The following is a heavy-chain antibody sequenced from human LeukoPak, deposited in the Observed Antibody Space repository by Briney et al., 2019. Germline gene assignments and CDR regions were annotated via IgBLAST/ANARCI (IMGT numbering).Heavy chain of an antibody. CDR2: IIPILGIA. CDR3: ARDPYSYYDILTGYIDY. D-gene: IGHD3-9*01. J-gene: IGHJ4*02. Sequence: GASVKVSCKASGGTFSSYAISWVRQAPGQGLEWMGRIIPILGIANYAQKFQGRVTITADKSTSTAYLELSSLRSEDTAVYYCARDPYSYYDILTGYIDYWGQGTLVTVSS. V-gene: IGHV1-69*04. CDR1: GGTFSSYA.